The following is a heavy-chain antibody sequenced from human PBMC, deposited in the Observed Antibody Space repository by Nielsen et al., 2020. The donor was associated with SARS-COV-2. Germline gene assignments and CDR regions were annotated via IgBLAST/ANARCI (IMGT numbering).Heavy chain of an antibody. D-gene: IGHD6-19*01. J-gene: IGHJ6*02. V-gene: IGHV3-21*01. CDR3: ARGIAVAGKATYYYYYGMDV. Sequence: WIRQPPGKGLEWVSPISSSSSYIYYADSVKGRFTISRDNAKNSLYLQMNSLRAEDTAVYYCARGIAVAGKATYYYYYGMDVWGQGTTVTVSS. CDR2: ISSSSSYI.